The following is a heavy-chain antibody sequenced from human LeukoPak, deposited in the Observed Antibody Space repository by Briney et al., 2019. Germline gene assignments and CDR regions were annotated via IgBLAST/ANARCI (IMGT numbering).Heavy chain of an antibody. J-gene: IGHJ6*03. CDR3: ARETGGVGSSSLRGYMDV. D-gene: IGHD6-6*01. CDR2: ISAYNGNT. CDR1: GYTFTSYG. V-gene: IGHV1-18*01. Sequence: GASVKVSCKASGYTFTSYGISWVRQAPGQGLEWMGWISAYNGNTNYAQKLQGRVTMTTDTSTSTAYMELRSLRSDDTAVYYCARETGGVGSSSLRGYMDVWGKGTTVTVSS.